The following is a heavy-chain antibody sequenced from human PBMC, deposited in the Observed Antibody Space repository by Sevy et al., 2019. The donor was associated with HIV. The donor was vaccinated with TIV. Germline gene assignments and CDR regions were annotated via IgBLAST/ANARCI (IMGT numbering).Heavy chain of an antibody. CDR2: ISGSGGST. J-gene: IGHJ6*02. CDR1: GFTFTTYA. CDR3: GKRYRGTMAPHYFYYGLDV. V-gene: IGHV3-23*01. D-gene: IGHD1-26*01. Sequence: GGSLRLSCAASGFTFTTYAMTWVRQAPGKGLQWVSAISGSGGSTYYADSVEGRFTISRDNSKSTLYLQMNSLTPEDTAGKYWGKRYRGTMAPHYFYYGLDVWGQGTTVTVSS.